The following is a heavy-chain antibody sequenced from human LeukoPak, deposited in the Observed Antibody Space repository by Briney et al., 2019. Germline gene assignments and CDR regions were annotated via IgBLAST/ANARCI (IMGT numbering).Heavy chain of an antibody. V-gene: IGHV1-18*01. CDR2: ISAYNGNT. Sequence: ASVKVSCKASGYSFTSYGISWMRQAPGQGLEWMGWISAYNGNTNYAQKLQGRVTMTTDTSTSTAYMELRSLRSDDTAVYYCARDQQQRVSGYFAYWGQRTLVTVSS. D-gene: IGHD6-13*01. J-gene: IGHJ4*02. CDR1: GYSFTSYG. CDR3: ARDQQQRVSGYFAY.